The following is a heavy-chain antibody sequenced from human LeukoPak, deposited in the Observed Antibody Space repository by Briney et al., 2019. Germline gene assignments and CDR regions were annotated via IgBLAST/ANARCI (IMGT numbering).Heavy chain of an antibody. Sequence: SETLSLTCTVSGGSISSSSYYWGWIRQPPGKGLEWIGSIYYSGSTYYKPSLKSRVTISVDTSKNQFSLKLSSVTAADTAVYYCARVSFYYGSGSYFLGAFEIWGQGTMVTVSS. CDR2: IYYSGST. V-gene: IGHV4-39*07. CDR1: GGSISSSSYY. CDR3: ARVSFYYGSGSYFLGAFEI. J-gene: IGHJ3*02. D-gene: IGHD3-10*01.